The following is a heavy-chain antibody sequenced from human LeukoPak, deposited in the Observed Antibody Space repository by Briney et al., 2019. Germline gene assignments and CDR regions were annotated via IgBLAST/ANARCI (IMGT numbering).Heavy chain of an antibody. CDR3: ASSPSGGYDSSGYSYLSLGIFDY. V-gene: IGHV1-18*01. J-gene: IGHJ4*02. CDR1: GYTFTSYG. D-gene: IGHD3-22*01. Sequence: ASVKVSCKASGYTFTSYGISWVRQAPGQGLEWMGWISAYNGNTNYAQKLQGRVTMTTDTSTSTAYMELSSLRSEDTAVYYCASSPSGGYDSSGYSYLSLGIFDYWGQGTLVTVSS. CDR2: ISAYNGNT.